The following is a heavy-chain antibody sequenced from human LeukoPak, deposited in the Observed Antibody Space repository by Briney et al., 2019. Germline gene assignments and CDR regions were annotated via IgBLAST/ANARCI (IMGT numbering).Heavy chain of an antibody. CDR2: INPSGGST. V-gene: IGHV1-46*01. J-gene: IGHJ4*02. CDR1: GYTFTSYY. Sequence: ASVKVSCKASGYTFTSYYMHWVRQAPGQGLEWMGIINPSGGSTSYAQKFQGRVTMTTDTSTSTAYMELRSLRSDDTAVYYCARASVISLWDYWGQGTLVTVSS. CDR3: ARASVISLWDY. D-gene: IGHD2-21*01.